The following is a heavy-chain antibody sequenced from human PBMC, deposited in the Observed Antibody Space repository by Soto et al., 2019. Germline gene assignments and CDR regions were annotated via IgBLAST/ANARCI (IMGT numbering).Heavy chain of an antibody. CDR1: GGSINSANYY. D-gene: IGHD2-2*01. CDR3: ARLSAIAAVKAASLSWFDP. V-gene: IGHV4-31*03. CDR2: ISHSGST. Sequence: SETLSLTCSVSGGSINSANYYWSWIRQHPGKGLESIGYISHSGSTYYNPSLKSRVTISSDTSKNQFSLKLSSATAADTAVYYCARLSAIAAVKAASLSWFDPWGQGTQVTVSS. J-gene: IGHJ5*02.